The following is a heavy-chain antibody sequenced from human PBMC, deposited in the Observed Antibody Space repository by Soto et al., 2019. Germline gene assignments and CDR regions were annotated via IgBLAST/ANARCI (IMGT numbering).Heavy chain of an antibody. CDR1: GFTFSSYA. Sequence: GGSLRLSCAASGFTFSSYAMSWVRQAPGKGLEWVSAISGSGGSTYYADSVKGRFTISRDNSKNTLYLQMNSLRAEDTAVYYCAKSPAVDYYGSGSYNYWGQGTLVTVSS. J-gene: IGHJ4*02. V-gene: IGHV3-23*01. CDR3: AKSPAVDYYGSGSYNY. CDR2: ISGSGGST. D-gene: IGHD3-10*01.